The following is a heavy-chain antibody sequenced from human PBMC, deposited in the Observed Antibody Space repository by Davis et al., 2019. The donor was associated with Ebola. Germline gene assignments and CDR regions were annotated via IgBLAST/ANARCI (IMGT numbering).Heavy chain of an antibody. CDR3: ARDLRYDSSGYDYYFYMDV. CDR1: GGSISRGGSY. J-gene: IGHJ6*03. D-gene: IGHD3-22*01. V-gene: IGHV4-31*03. CDR2: IYYSGST. Sequence: LRLSCTVSGGSISRGGSYWTWIRQHPGKGLEWIGYIYYSGSTYYKPSLKSRVTISLDTSKNQFSLNLYSVTAADTAGYYCARDLRYDSSGYDYYFYMDVWGKGTTVTVSS.